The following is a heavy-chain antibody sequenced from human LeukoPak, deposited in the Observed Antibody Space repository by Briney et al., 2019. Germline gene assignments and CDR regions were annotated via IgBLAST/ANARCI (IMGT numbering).Heavy chain of an antibody. CDR2: FYTSARA. D-gene: IGHD2-2*01. CDR1: GYSISSSY. CDR3: ARGGGASPSDY. V-gene: IGHV4-4*07. J-gene: IGHJ4*02. Sequence: PSETLSLTCTVSGYSISSSYWSWIRQPAGKGLEWIGRFYTSARANYNPSLKSRVSMSVDTSKNQLSLKLTSVTAADTAVYYCARGGGASPSDYWGQGIPVTVSS.